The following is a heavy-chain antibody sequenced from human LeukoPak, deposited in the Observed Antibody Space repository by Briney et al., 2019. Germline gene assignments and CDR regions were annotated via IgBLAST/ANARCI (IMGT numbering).Heavy chain of an antibody. V-gene: IGHV3-48*04. D-gene: IGHD3-10*01. J-gene: IGHJ6*02. CDR1: GFTFSSYS. CDR3: AREVSSSSGSYSAPSYYYYGMDV. CDR2: ISSSSSTI. Sequence: GGSLRLSCAASGFTFSSYSMNWVRQAPGKGLEWVSYISSSSSTIYYADSVKGRFTISRDNAKNSLYLQMNSLRAEDTAVYYCAREVSSSSGSYSAPSYYYYGMDVWGQGTTVTVSS.